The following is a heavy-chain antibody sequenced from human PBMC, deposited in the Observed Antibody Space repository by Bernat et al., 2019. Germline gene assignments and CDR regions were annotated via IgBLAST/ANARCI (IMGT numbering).Heavy chain of an antibody. D-gene: IGHD1-1*01. Sequence: PGGSLRLSCPSTDFTFPKTWMHWVRQAPGKGLEWVGRIKSKSDGETTDYAAPVKGRFTISRDDSKNTLYLQMNSLKTEDTAVYYCTTQSTTLDYWGQGTLVTVSP. CDR1: DFTFPKTW. CDR3: TTQSTTLDY. V-gene: IGHV3-15*07. CDR2: IKSKSDGETT. J-gene: IGHJ4*02.